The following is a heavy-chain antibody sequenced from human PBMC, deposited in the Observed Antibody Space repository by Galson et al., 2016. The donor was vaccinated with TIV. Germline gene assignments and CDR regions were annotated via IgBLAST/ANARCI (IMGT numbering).Heavy chain of an antibody. Sequence: SLRLSCAASGFSFSDYFMTWIRQPPGKGLEWVSYISTSGSTTWDADSVEGRFSVSRDNGKGALFLQLNSLRADVTAVYYCARGWHPCYNHYYAMDVWGQGTTVIVSS. J-gene: IGHJ6*02. CDR2: ISTSGSTT. CDR3: ARGWHPCYNHYYAMDV. V-gene: IGHV3-11*01. D-gene: IGHD1-14*01. CDR1: GFSFSDYF.